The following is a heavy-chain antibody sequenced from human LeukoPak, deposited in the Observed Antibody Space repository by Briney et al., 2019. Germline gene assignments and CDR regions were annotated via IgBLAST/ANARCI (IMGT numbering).Heavy chain of an antibody. CDR1: GGTFSSYA. V-gene: IGHV1-69*04. CDR2: IIPILGIA. J-gene: IGHJ3*02. CDR3: AGGPIVGANPDAFDI. Sequence: ASVKVFCKASGGTFSSYAISWVRQAPGQGLEWMGRIIPILGIANYAQKFQGRVTITADKSTSTAYMELSSLRSEDTAVYYCAGGPIVGANPDAFDIWGQGTMVTVSS. D-gene: IGHD1-26*01.